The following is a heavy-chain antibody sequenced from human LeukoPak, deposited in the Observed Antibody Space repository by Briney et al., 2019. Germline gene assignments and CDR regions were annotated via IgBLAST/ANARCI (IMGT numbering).Heavy chain of an antibody. V-gene: IGHV4-59*08. J-gene: IGHJ4*02. Sequence: SETLSVTCTVSGGSISSYYWSWIRQPPGKGLEWIGYIYYSGSTNYNPSLKSRVTISVDTSKNQFSLKLSSVTAADTAVYYCARLNGDLDYWGQGTLVTVSS. CDR1: GGSISSYY. CDR3: ARLNGDLDY. CDR2: IYYSGST. D-gene: IGHD3-10*01.